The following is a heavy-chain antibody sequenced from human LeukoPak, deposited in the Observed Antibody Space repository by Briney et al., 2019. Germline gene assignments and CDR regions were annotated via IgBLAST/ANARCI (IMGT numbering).Heavy chain of an antibody. V-gene: IGHV3-30-3*01. CDR3: ARSNDFWSGNVDY. J-gene: IGHJ4*02. Sequence: PGGSLRLSCAASGFTFSSYAMHWVRQAPGKGLEWVALISYDGSNKYYADSVKGRFTISRDNSKNTLYLQMNSLRAEDTAVYYCARSNDFWSGNVDYWGQGTLVTVSS. CDR2: ISYDGSNK. CDR1: GFTFSSYA. D-gene: IGHD3-3*01.